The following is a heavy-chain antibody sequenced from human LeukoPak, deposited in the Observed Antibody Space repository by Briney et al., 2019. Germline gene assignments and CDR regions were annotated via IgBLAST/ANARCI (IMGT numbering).Heavy chain of an antibody. CDR3: ARDFHRYYYDSSGYNAFDI. D-gene: IGHD3-22*01. CDR2: IRYDGSNK. CDR1: GFTFSSYG. Sequence: GGSLRLSCAASGFTFSSYGMHWVRQAPGKGLEWVAFIRYDGSNKYYADSVKGRFTISRDNSKNTLYLQMNSLRAEDTAVYYCARDFHRYYYDSSGYNAFDIWGQGTMVTVSS. J-gene: IGHJ3*02. V-gene: IGHV3-30*02.